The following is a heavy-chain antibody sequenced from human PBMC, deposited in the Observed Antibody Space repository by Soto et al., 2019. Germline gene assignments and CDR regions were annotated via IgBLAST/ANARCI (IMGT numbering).Heavy chain of an antibody. CDR1: GGSISSSSYY. CDR3: ASASVAGASVDWFDP. CDR2: IYYSGST. V-gene: IGHV4-39*01. J-gene: IGHJ5*02. Sequence: SETLSLTCTVSGGSISSSSYYWGWIRQPPGKGLEWIGSIYYSGSTYYNPSLKSRVTISVDTSKNQFSLKLSSVTAADTAVYYCASASVAGASVDWFDPWGQGTLVTVSS. D-gene: IGHD6-19*01.